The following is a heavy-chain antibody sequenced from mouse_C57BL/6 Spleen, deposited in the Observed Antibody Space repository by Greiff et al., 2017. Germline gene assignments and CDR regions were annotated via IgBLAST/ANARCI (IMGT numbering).Heavy chain of an antibody. V-gene: IGHV1-74*01. CDR2: IHPSDSDT. D-gene: IGHD2-4*01. CDR3: AIEGRLRREDWYVDV. J-gene: IGHJ1*03. Sequence: QVQLQQPGAELVKPGASVKVSCKASCYTFTSYWMHWVKQRPGQGLEWIGRIHPSDSDTNYNQKFKGKATLTVDKSSSTAYMQLSSLTSEDSAVYYCAIEGRLRREDWYVDVGGRGTTATVSS. CDR1: CYTFTSYW.